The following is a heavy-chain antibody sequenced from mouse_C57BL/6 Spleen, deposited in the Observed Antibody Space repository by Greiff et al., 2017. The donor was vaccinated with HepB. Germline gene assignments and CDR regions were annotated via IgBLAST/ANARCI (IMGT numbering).Heavy chain of an antibody. Sequence: QVQLQQSGTELVKPGASVKLSCMASAYTFTSYWMHWVKQRPGQGLEWSGNINPSNGGTNYNDKFKSKATLTVDKSTSTAYMQHCSLTSEHSAVYYWARSYDYSWFAYWGQGTLVTVSA. CDR1: AYTFTSYW. J-gene: IGHJ3*01. V-gene: IGHV1-53*01. CDR3: ARSYDYSWFAY. D-gene: IGHD2-4*01. CDR2: INPSNGGT.